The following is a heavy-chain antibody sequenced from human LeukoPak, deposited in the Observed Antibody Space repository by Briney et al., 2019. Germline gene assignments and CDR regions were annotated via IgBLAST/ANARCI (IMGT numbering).Heavy chain of an antibody. J-gene: IGHJ4*02. V-gene: IGHV3-7*01. CDR1: GFTFSNYW. D-gene: IGHD3-22*01. CDR2: IKPSGSEK. Sequence: PGGSLRLSCEGSGFTFSNYWMTWVRQAPEKGLEWVANIKPSGSEKHYADSVEGRFTISRDNAKNSLYLQMNSLRAEDTAVYYCARDRVVVIEGIDYWGQGTLVTVSS. CDR3: ARDRVVVIEGIDY.